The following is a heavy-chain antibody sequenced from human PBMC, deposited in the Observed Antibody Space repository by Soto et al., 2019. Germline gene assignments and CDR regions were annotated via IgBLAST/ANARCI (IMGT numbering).Heavy chain of an antibody. V-gene: IGHV3-7*01. CDR2: IDQDGSER. Sequence: EVQMVASGGGLVQPGGSLRLSCAASGFTFSVYRMSWVRQAPGKGLEWVAKIDQDGSERDYVGSVKGRFTVSRDNAKNSIFLPMNSLGVDETALYYCARDWDKWGQGTLVTVSS. D-gene: IGHD1-26*01. CDR1: GFTFSVYR. J-gene: IGHJ4*02. CDR3: ARDWDK.